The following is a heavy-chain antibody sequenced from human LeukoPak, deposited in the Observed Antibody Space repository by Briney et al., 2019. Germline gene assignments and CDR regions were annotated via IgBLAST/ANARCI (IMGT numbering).Heavy chain of an antibody. CDR3: ARGARDSGGYWGWSYPPLDY. V-gene: IGHV4-59*01. CDR1: GGSISSYY. J-gene: IGHJ4*02. CDR2: IYYSGST. Sequence: PSETLSLTCTVSGGSISSYYWSWIRQPPGKGLEWIGYIYYSGSTNYNPSLKRRVTISVDTSKNQFSLKLSSVTAADTAVYYCARGARDSGGYWGWSYPPLDYWGQGTLVTVSS. D-gene: IGHD3-22*01.